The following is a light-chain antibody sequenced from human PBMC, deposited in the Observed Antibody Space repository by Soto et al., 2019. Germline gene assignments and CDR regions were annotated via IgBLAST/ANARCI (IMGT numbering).Light chain of an antibody. J-gene: IGLJ1*01. CDR2: DVS. Sequence: QSSLTKPSYVYRVHGGWIRISRKGASSDVGGFDHVSWYQQHPGKVPRLLIYDVSSRPSGVSDRFSGSKSGNTASLTISGLQAEDEADYYCNSFTTTNTYVFGTGTKVTVL. CDR3: NSFTTTNTYV. V-gene: IGLV2-14*03. CDR1: SSDVGGFDH.